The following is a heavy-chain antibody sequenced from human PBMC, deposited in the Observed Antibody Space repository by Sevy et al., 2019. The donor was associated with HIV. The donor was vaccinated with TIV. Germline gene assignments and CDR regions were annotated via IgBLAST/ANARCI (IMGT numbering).Heavy chain of an antibody. D-gene: IGHD5-18*01. V-gene: IGHV3-11*01. CDR3: ARGMGWTKTWLPDY. J-gene: IGHJ4*02. CDR1: GFRFSDYY. Sequence: GGSLRLSCDASGFRFSDYYMSWIRVAPGKGLECVSYIRPGGITTYYADSVKGRFTISRDFAKNSLSRQMNSLKADDTAVYYGARGMGWTKTWLPDYWGQGTLVTVSS. CDR2: IRPGGITT.